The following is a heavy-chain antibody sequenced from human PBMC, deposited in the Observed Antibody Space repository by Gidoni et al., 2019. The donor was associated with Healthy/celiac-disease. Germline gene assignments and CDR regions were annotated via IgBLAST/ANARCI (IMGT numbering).Heavy chain of an antibody. V-gene: IGHV3-23*01. J-gene: IGHJ4*02. CDR2: ISGSGGST. CDR3: AKATAYCGGDCYSGFDY. D-gene: IGHD2-21*02. Sequence: EVQLLESGGGLVQPGGSLRLSCAASGFPFSSYAMSWVRQAPGKGLEWVSAISGSGGSTYYADSVKGRFTISRDNSKNTLYLQMNSLRAEDTAVYYCAKATAYCGGDCYSGFDYWGQGTLVTVSS. CDR1: GFPFSSYA.